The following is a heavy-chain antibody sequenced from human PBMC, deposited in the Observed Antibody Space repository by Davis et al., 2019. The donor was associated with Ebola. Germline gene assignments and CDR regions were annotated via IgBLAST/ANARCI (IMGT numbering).Heavy chain of an antibody. CDR3: ARGGYSYGFDY. CDR1: GGSFSGYY. CDR2: INHSGST. J-gene: IGHJ4*02. D-gene: IGHD5-18*01. V-gene: IGHV4-34*01. Sequence: SETLSLTCAVYGGSFSGYYWSWIRQPPGKGLEWTGEINHSGSTNYNPPLKSRVTISVDTSKNQFSLKLSSVTAADTAVYYCARGGYSYGFDYWGQGTLVTVSS.